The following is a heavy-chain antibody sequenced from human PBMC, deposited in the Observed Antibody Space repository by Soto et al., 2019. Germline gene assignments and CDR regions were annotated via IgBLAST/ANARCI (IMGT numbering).Heavy chain of an antibody. V-gene: IGHV5-10-1*01. D-gene: IGHD3-22*01. CDR3: ARQIYDSDTGPNFQYYFDS. CDR2: IDPSDSQT. CDR1: GYSFAGYW. J-gene: IGHJ4*02. Sequence: GSLKISCKGSGYSFAGYWITWVRQKPGKGLEWMGRIDPSDSQTYYSPSFRGHVTISVTKSITTAFLQWSSLRASDTAMYYCARQIYDSDTGPNFQYYFDSWGQGTPVTVSS.